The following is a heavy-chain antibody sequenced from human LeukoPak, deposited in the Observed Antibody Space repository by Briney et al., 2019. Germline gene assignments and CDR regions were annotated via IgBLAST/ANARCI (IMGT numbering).Heavy chain of an antibody. CDR1: GYNFDNYW. V-gene: IGHV5-51*01. Sequence: GESLKISCKGSGYNFDNYWIAWVRQMPGKGLEWMGIIFPGDSNTRYSPSFQGQVTISADKSINTAYLQWSSLKASDTAIYYCARLTSVVTPAAFDIWGQGTMLTVSS. CDR3: ARLTSVVTPAAFDI. J-gene: IGHJ3*02. CDR2: IFPGDSNT. D-gene: IGHD4-23*01.